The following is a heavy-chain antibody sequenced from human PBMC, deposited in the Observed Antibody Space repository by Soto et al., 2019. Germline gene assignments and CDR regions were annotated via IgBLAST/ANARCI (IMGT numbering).Heavy chain of an antibody. Sequence: PSETLSLTVAVWGGSISSGGYSWSWIRQPPGKGLEWIVYIYHSGSTYYNPSLKSRVTISVDRSKNQFSLKLSSVTAADTAVYYCARELGRAFDIWGQGTMVTVSS. CDR2: IYHSGST. CDR1: GGSISSGGYS. CDR3: ARELGRAFDI. J-gene: IGHJ3*02. V-gene: IGHV4-30-2*01.